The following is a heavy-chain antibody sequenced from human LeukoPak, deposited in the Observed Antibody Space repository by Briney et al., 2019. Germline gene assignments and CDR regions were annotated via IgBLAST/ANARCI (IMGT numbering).Heavy chain of an antibody. Sequence: PSETLSLTCAVYGGSFSGYYWNWIRQPPGKGLEWIGEINHSGSTNYNPSLKSRVTTSVDTSKNHFSLNLSSVTAADTAVYYCARGVYVRGSYRHDAFDIWGQGTMVTVSS. CDR2: INHSGST. CDR1: GGSFSGYY. V-gene: IGHV4-34*01. D-gene: IGHD3-16*02. CDR3: ARGVYVRGSYRHDAFDI. J-gene: IGHJ3*02.